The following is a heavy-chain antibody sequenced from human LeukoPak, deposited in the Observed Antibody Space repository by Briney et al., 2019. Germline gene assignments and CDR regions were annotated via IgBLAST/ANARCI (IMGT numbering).Heavy chain of an antibody. V-gene: IGHV4-61*05. Sequence: SETLSLTCTVSGGSISSSSYYWGWIRQPPGKGLEWIGRIYTSGITNYNTNYNPSLSSRVTMSVDTSKNQFSLKLNSATAADTAVYFCARAIWYGSGTTAFDYWGPGTLVTVSS. D-gene: IGHD3-10*01. J-gene: IGHJ4*02. CDR3: ARAIWYGSGTTAFDY. CDR2: IYTSGITNYNT. CDR1: GGSISSSSYY.